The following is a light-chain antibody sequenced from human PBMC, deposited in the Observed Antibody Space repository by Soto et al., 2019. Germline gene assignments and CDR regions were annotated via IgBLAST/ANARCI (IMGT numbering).Light chain of an antibody. Sequence: QSVLTQPPSASGTPGQRVTMSCSGSSSNIGSNFVYWYQHLPGTAPNLLMYRNNQRPSGVPDRFSGSKSGTSASLAISGLRSEDEADYYCAAWDDSLNVVFGGGTKLTVL. CDR1: SSNIGSNF. J-gene: IGLJ2*01. V-gene: IGLV1-47*01. CDR2: RNN. CDR3: AAWDDSLNVV.